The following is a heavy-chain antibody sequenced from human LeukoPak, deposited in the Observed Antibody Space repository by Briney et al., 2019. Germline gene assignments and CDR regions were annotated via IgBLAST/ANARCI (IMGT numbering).Heavy chain of an antibody. Sequence: GGSLRLSCAASGFSYSSYGMHWVRQAPGKGLEWVAVISHDGNDNYYADSVKGRFTISRDNSKNTLYLQMNSLRAEDTAVYYCAKSTTVTTWDYYYGMDVWGQGTTVTVSS. V-gene: IGHV3-30*18. D-gene: IGHD4-17*01. CDR2: ISHDGNDN. CDR1: GFSYSSYG. CDR3: AKSTTVTTWDYYYGMDV. J-gene: IGHJ6*02.